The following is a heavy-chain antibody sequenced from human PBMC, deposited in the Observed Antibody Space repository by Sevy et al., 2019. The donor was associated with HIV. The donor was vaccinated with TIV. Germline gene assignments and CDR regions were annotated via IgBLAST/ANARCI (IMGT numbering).Heavy chain of an antibody. D-gene: IGHD3-10*01. CDR3: ARLFYGSADY. Sequence: GGSLRLSCAASGFTFSDSAMFWVRQASGKGLEWVGRIRTKPNNYATALAASVKDRFTISRDDSKNTTYLQMSSLKAEDTAVYYCARLFYGSADYWGQGTLVTVSS. CDR2: IRTKPNNYAT. CDR1: GFTFSDSA. V-gene: IGHV3-73*01. J-gene: IGHJ4*02.